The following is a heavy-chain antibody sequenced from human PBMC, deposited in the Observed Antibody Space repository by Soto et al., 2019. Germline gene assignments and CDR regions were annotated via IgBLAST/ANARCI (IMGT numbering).Heavy chain of an antibody. CDR3: ARRTWGMDG. V-gene: IGHV4-4*02. CDR2: IFHSGNT. Sequence: QVQLQESGPGLVKPSGTLSLTCAVSSGSIGTTNWWSWVRQTPGKGLEWIGEIFHSGNTYYNPSLASRVTIADDTSKNKFSLNLRSVTAANTAVYYCARRTWGMDGWGQRTTVTVSS. J-gene: IGHJ6*02. CDR1: SGSIGTTNW. D-gene: IGHD2-8*01.